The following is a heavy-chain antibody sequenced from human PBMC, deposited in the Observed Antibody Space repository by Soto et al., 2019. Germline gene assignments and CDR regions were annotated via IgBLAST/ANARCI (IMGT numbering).Heavy chain of an antibody. V-gene: IGHV4-34*01. J-gene: IGHJ4*02. CDR3: ARHSITMVRGIDY. CDR1: GGSFSGYY. CDR2: INHSGST. D-gene: IGHD3-10*01. Sequence: SETLSLTCAVYGGSFSGYYWSWIRRPPGKGLEWIGEINHSGSTNYNPSLKSRVTISVDTSKNQFSLKLSSVTAADTAVYYCARHSITMVRGIDYWGQGTLVTVSS.